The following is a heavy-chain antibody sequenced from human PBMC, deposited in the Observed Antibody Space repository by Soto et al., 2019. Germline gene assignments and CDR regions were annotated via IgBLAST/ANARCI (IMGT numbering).Heavy chain of an antibody. D-gene: IGHD4-17*01. J-gene: IGHJ4*02. CDR2: IYYTGST. CDR1: GDSISSAPYY. V-gene: IGHV4-31*03. Sequence: QVQLQESGPGLVKPSQTLSLTCTVSGDSISSAPYYWSWLRQHPGKGLEWIGYIYYTGSTYYNPSLKSRIPISLDASKTQFSLKMSSVTAADTAVYYCARVGYGDYTYYFDYWGQGTLVTVSS. CDR3: ARVGYGDYTYYFDY.